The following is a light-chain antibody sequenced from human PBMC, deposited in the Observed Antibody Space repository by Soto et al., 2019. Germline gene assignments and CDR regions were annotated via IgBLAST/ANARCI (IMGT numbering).Light chain of an antibody. J-gene: IGKJ3*01. CDR3: KKVNSFPSP. Sequence: DIQMTQSPSSVSASVGDRVSITCRASQGISNWLAWYQQKPGRAPKLLIYAASSLQSGVSSRFSGRGPGTNFTPPFTSRQPEDLATNFVKKVNSFPSPSGPGTKGISN. V-gene: IGKV1D-12*01. CDR1: QGISNW. CDR2: AAS.